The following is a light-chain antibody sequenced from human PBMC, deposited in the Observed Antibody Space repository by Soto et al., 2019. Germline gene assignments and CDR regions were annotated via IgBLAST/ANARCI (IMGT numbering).Light chain of an antibody. CDR3: FSYRSTGILL. Sequence: QSVLTQPASVSGSPGQSITISCIGTSSDVGGYNFVSWYQQHPGKAPKLMIYEVSNRPSGVSTRFSGSKSGNTASLTISGLQAEDEADYYCFSYRSTGILLLGGGTKLTVL. CDR2: EVS. CDR1: SSDVGGYNF. J-gene: IGLJ2*01. V-gene: IGLV2-14*01.